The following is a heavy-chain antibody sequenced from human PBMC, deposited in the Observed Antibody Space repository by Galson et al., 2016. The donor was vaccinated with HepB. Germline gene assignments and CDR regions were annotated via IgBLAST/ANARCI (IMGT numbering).Heavy chain of an antibody. CDR3: ARALEAAAGTNYYYFGLDA. V-gene: IGHV1-3*01. CDR2: INGDTGNT. D-gene: IGHD6-13*01. J-gene: IGHJ6*02. Sequence: SVKVSCKASGYNFNKYSMHWVRQAPGQRFEWMGWINGDTGNTKYSQKFQGRVTLTSDTAATTAYMELSSLSFEDTAVYYCARALEAAAGTNYYYFGLDAWGQGTAVIVSS. CDR1: GYNFNKYS.